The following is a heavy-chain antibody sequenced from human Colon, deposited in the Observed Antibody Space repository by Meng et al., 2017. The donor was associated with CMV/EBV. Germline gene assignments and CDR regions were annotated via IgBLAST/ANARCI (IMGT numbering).Heavy chain of an antibody. J-gene: IGHJ4*02. D-gene: IGHD3-22*01. CDR3: ARDYSSGYYSDY. CDR2: INRDGSSK. V-gene: IGHV3-74*01. CDR1: GFTFSSYG. Sequence: CAASGFTFSSYGMHWVRQAPGKGLVWVPRINRDGSSKRHADSVKGRFTISRDNAKNTLYLQMNSLRAEDTAVYYCARDYSSGYYSDYWGQGTLVTVSS.